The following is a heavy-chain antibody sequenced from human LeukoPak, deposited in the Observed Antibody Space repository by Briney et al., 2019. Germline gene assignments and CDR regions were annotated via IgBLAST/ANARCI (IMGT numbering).Heavy chain of an antibody. Sequence: GGSLRLSCAASGFSFKTFSMSWVRQTPGRGLEWLSYMSGDSRTVFYADSVKGRFTISRDNAKNSLYLQMNSLRAEDTALYYCAKEPSYYDSSGYLDYWGQGTLVTVSS. CDR1: GFSFKTFS. D-gene: IGHD3-22*01. J-gene: IGHJ4*02. CDR3: AKEPSYYDSSGYLDY. CDR2: MSGDSRTV. V-gene: IGHV3-48*04.